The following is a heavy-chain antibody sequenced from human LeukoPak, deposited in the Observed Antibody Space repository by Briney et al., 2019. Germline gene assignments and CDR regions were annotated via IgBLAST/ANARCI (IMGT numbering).Heavy chain of an antibody. CDR1: GLTFSNSW. D-gene: IGHD2-21*02. J-gene: IGHJ4*02. CDR2: INTDGSIT. V-gene: IGHV3-74*01. CDR3: ARAEGYCGSDCYSPFGD. Sequence: GGSLRLSCAASGLTFSNSWMNWVRQAPGKGLVWVSRINTDGSITSYADSVKGRFTISRDNAKNTLYLQMNSLRAEDTAVYYCARAEGYCGSDCYSPFGDWGQGTLVTVSS.